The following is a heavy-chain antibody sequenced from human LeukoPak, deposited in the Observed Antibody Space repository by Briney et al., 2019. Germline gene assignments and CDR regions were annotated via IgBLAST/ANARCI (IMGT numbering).Heavy chain of an antibody. CDR2: ISNSGSMI. D-gene: IGHD2-21*02. J-gene: IGHJ4*02. CDR3: AREVGLAYCGGDCYPPLGY. V-gene: IGHV3-48*01. CDR1: GLTFSSYN. Sequence: PGGSLRLSCAVSGLTFSSYNMNWARQAPGKGLEWVSYISNSGSMIYYADSVKGRFTISRDNSKNTLYLQMNSLRAEDTAVYYCAREVGLAYCGGDCYPPLGYWGQGTLVTVSS.